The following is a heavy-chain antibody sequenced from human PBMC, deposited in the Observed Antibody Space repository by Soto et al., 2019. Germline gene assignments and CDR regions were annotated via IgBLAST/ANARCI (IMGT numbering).Heavy chain of an antibody. V-gene: IGHV4-59*01. CDR3: ARDYGDY. Sequence: SETLSLTCTVSGGSITTYPWIWIRQPQAKGLESIGGYSGVTDYNPALESRATIALDHSKTQFSLTLRSVTAADSAVYYCARDYGDY. D-gene: IGHD3-10*01. J-gene: IGHJ4*01. CDR1: GGSITTYP. CDR2: YSGVT.